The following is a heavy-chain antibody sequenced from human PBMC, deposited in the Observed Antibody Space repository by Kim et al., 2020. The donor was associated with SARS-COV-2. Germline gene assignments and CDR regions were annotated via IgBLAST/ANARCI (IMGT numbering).Heavy chain of an antibody. V-gene: IGHV1-24*01. Sequence: ASVKVSCKVSGYTLTELSMHWVRQAPGKGLEWMGGFDPEDGETIYAQKFQGRVTMTEDTSTDTAYMELSSLRSEDTAVYYCATESGVCSSTSCYKLPRGWFDPWGQGTLVTVSS. CDR1: GYTLTELS. CDR3: ATESGVCSSTSCYKLPRGWFDP. J-gene: IGHJ5*02. D-gene: IGHD2-2*02. CDR2: FDPEDGET.